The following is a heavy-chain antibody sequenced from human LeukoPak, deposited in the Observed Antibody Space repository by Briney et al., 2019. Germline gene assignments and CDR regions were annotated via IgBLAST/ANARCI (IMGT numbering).Heavy chain of an antibody. D-gene: IGHD5-12*01. CDR2: INSDGSST. V-gene: IGHV3-74*01. CDR1: GFTFSSYW. Sequence: GGSLRLSCAASGFTFSSYWMHWVRQAPWKGLVWVSRINSDGSSTNYADSVKGRFTISRDNAKNTLYLQMNSLRAEDTAVYYCARDPTQWLRYGYFDFWGQGTLVTVSS. CDR3: ARDPTQWLRYGYFDF. J-gene: IGHJ4*02.